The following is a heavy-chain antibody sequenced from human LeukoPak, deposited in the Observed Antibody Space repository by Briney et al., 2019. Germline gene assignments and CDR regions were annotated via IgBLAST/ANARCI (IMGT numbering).Heavy chain of an antibody. CDR2: ISAYNGNT. J-gene: IGHJ4*02. Sequence: ASVKVSCKASGYTFTSYGISWVRQAPGQGLEWMGWISAYNGNTNYAQKFQGRVTMTRNTSISTAYMELSSLRSEDTAVYYCARGSPYDSSGYHGDYWGQGTLVTVSS. CDR3: ARGSPYDSSGYHGDY. D-gene: IGHD3-22*01. V-gene: IGHV1-18*01. CDR1: GYTFTSYG.